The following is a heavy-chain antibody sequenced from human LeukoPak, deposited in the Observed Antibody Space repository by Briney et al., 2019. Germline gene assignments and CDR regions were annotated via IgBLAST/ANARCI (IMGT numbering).Heavy chain of an antibody. V-gene: IGHV4-59*08. D-gene: IGHD3-22*01. CDR3: ARHYYDSSGYPNYFHY. Sequence: SETLSLTCSVSGGSISSHYWSWIRQPPGMGLEWIGYIHYSGSTDYNPSLKSRVTISVDTSRKQFSLNLNSVTAADTAVYFCARHYYDSSGYPNYFHYWGQGTLVSVSS. CDR2: IHYSGST. CDR1: GGSISSHY. J-gene: IGHJ4*02.